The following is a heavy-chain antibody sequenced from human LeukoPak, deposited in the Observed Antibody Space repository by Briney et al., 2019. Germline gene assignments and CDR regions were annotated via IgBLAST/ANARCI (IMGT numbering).Heavy chain of an antibody. V-gene: IGHV3-7*01. Sequence: GGSLRLSCAASGFTFSSYAMSWVRQAPGKGLEWVANIKQDGSEKYYVDSVKGRFTISRDNAKNSLYLQMNSLRAEDTAVYYCARVKGTVAGSNWFDPWGQGTLVTVSS. D-gene: IGHD6-19*01. CDR1: GFTFSSYA. CDR2: IKQDGSEK. J-gene: IGHJ5*02. CDR3: ARVKGTVAGSNWFDP.